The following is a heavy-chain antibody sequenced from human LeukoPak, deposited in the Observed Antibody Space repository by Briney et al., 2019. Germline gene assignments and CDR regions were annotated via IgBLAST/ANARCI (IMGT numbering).Heavy chain of an antibody. D-gene: IGHD3-22*01. CDR3: ARGTSMIVVASFDY. J-gene: IGHJ4*02. CDR1: GGSISSGSYY. CDR2: ISPSGST. V-gene: IGHV4-39*07. Sequence: TSSQTLSLTCTVSGGSISSGSYYWSWIRQPPGKGLEWIGSISPSGSTYYNPSLKSRVIISVDTSKKQFSLKLNSVTAADTAVYYCARGTSMIVVASFDYWGQGTLVTVSS.